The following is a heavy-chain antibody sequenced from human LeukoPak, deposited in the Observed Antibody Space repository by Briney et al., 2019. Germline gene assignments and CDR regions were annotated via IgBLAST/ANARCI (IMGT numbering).Heavy chain of an antibody. D-gene: IGHD3-22*01. V-gene: IGHV1-69*13. Sequence: SVKVSCKASGGTFSSYAISWVRQAPGQGLEWMGGIIPIFGTANYAQKFQGRVTITADESTSTAYMELSSLRSEDTAVYYCARWEDYCDSSGYYPSAEYFQHWGQGTLVTVSS. CDR2: IIPIFGTA. CDR1: GGTFSSYA. J-gene: IGHJ1*01. CDR3: ARWEDYCDSSGYYPSAEYFQH.